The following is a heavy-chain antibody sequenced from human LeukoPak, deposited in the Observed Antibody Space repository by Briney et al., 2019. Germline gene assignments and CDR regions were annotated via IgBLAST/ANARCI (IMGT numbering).Heavy chain of an antibody. CDR1: GGSISSYH. Sequence: SETLSLTCTVSGGSISSYHWGWIRQPPGKGLEWIGSIYHSGSTYYNPSLKSRVTISVDTSKNQFSLKLSSVTAADTAVYYCASARSGWSLNYYYYYMDVWGKGTTVTVSS. CDR3: ASARSGWSLNYYYYYMDV. CDR2: IYHSGST. V-gene: IGHV4-39*07. D-gene: IGHD6-19*01. J-gene: IGHJ6*03.